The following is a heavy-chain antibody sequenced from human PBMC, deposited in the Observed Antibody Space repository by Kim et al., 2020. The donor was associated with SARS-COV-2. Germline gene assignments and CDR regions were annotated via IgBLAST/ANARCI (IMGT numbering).Heavy chain of an antibody. D-gene: IGHD3-10*01. CDR1: GFSFSNYA. CDR3: AKGSYSGSGSSFGERY. CDR2: IVGSGGST. Sequence: GGSLRLSCAASGFSFSNYAMNWVRQAPGKGLEWVSCIVGSGGSTYYADSVKGRFTISRDNSKNTVFLQMNSLRAEDTAVYYCAKGSYSGSGSSFGERYWGQGTLVTVS. J-gene: IGHJ4*02. V-gene: IGHV3-23*01.